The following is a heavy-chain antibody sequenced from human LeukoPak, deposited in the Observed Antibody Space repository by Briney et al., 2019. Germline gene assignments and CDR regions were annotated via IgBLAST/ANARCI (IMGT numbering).Heavy chain of an antibody. Sequence: PGGSLRLSCTASGFTFGDYAMSWVRQAPGKGLEWVGFIRSKAYGGTSEYAASVRGRFTISRDDSKSIAYLQMNRLKTEDTAVYYCTRSYGGNSGLDYWGQGTLVTVSS. CDR1: GFTFGDYA. CDR3: TRSYGGNSGLDY. D-gene: IGHD4-23*01. V-gene: IGHV3-49*04. CDR2: IRSKAYGGTS. J-gene: IGHJ4*02.